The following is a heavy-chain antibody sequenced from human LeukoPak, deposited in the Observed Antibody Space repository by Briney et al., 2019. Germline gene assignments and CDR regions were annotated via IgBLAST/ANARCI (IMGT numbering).Heavy chain of an antibody. D-gene: IGHD3-10*01. CDR3: AKDHAGSGRAFEY. Sequence: GGSLRLSCAASGFTFSSSGMHWVRQAPGKGLEWVAVIWYDGSDKYSADSVKGRFTISRDTSKDIVYLQMKSLSADDTGIYYCAKDHAGSGRAFEYWGQGTLLTVSS. J-gene: IGHJ4*02. CDR2: IWYDGSDK. CDR1: GFTFSSSG. V-gene: IGHV3-33*03.